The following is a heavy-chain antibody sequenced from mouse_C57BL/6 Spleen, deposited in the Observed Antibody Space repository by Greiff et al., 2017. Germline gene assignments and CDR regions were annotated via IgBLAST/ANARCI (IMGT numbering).Heavy chain of an antibody. J-gene: IGHJ4*01. CDR2: ISSGGSYT. Sequence: EVKLVESGGDLVKPGGSLKLSCAASGFTFSSYGMSWVRQTPDKRLEWVATISSGGSYTYYPDSVKGRFTISRDNAKNTLYLQMSSLKSEDTAMYYCARLYGYDGAYAMDYWGQGTSVTVSS. D-gene: IGHD2-2*01. CDR3: ARLYGYDGAYAMDY. V-gene: IGHV5-6*01. CDR1: GFTFSSYG.